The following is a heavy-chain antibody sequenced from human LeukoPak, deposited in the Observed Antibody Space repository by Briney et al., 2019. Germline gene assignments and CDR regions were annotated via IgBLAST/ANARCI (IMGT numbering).Heavy chain of an antibody. Sequence: GGSLRLSCAATGFTLISYSMTWVRQAPGKGLEWVSAIRASDSNTFYADSVKGRFTISRDSSKNTLYLQMNDLRDEDMAVYYCAKLTTGWFEDFWGQGTLVTVSS. CDR3: AKLTTGWFEDF. V-gene: IGHV3-23*01. CDR1: GFTLISYS. CDR2: IRASDSNT. J-gene: IGHJ4*02. D-gene: IGHD2-8*02.